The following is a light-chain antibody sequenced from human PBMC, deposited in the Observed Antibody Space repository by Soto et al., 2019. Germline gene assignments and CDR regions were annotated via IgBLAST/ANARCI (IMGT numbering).Light chain of an antibody. CDR3: QQYGSSPIT. CDR2: DAS. Sequence: DIVLTQSPATLSLSPGERATLSCWASQSVSSSRLAWYQQKPALAPRLLIYDASSRATGIPDRFSGSGSGTDFTLTISRLEPEDFAVYYCQQYGSSPITFGQGTRLEIK. CDR1: QSVSSSR. J-gene: IGKJ5*01. V-gene: IGKV3D-20*01.